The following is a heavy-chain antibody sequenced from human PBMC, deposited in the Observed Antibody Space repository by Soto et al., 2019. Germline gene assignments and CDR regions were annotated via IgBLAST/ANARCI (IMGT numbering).Heavy chain of an antibody. CDR1: GFDFGDYY. J-gene: IGHJ4*02. D-gene: IGHD6-13*01. V-gene: IGHV3-11*01. CDR2: IDSGDGTT. Sequence: PWGSLRLSCTGSGFDFGDYYMSWIRQAPGKGLEWVSYIDSGDGTTYYTDSVKGRFTISRDNAKKTVYLRMSSLRVEDTALYYCVRPYYSSSWFPFDRWGQGTLVTVSS. CDR3: VRPYYSSSWFPFDR.